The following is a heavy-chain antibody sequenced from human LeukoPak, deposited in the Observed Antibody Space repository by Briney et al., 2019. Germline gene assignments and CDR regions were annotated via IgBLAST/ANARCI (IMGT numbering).Heavy chain of an antibody. Sequence: ASVKVSCKASGYTFTGYYMHWVRQAPGQGLEWMGGINPNSGGTNYAQKFQGRVTMTRDTSISTAYMELSRLRSDDTAVYYCARGVVPAAIGANWSDPWGQGTLVTVSS. CDR3: ARGVVPAAIGANWSDP. CDR1: GYTFTGYY. J-gene: IGHJ5*02. V-gene: IGHV1-2*02. D-gene: IGHD2-2*02. CDR2: INPNSGGT.